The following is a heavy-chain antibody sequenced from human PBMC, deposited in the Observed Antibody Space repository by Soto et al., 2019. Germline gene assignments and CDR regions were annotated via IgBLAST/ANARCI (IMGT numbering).Heavy chain of an antibody. Sequence: SETLSLTCTVSGGSISSSSYYWGWIRQPPGKGLEWIGSIYYSGSTYYNPSLKSRVTISVDTSKNQFSLKLSSVTAADTAVYYCARHSSGWYMAYYYYGMDVWGQGTTVTVS. V-gene: IGHV4-39*01. D-gene: IGHD6-19*01. CDR1: GGSISSSSYY. CDR2: IYYSGST. J-gene: IGHJ6*02. CDR3: ARHSSGWYMAYYYYGMDV.